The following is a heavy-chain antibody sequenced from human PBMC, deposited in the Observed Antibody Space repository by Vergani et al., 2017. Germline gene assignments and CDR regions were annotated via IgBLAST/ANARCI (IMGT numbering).Heavy chain of an antibody. D-gene: IGHD2-21*02. CDR3: ARVSAYCGSDCSRDY. CDR1: GFTFSSYS. Sequence: EVQLVESGGGLVKPGGSLRLSCAASGFTFSSYSMNWVRQAPGKGLEWVSSISSSSSYIYYADSVKGRFTISRDNAKNSLYLQMNSLRAEDTAVYYCARVSAYCGSDCSRDYGGQGSLVTVSS. CDR2: ISSSSSYI. J-gene: IGHJ4*02. V-gene: IGHV3-21*01.